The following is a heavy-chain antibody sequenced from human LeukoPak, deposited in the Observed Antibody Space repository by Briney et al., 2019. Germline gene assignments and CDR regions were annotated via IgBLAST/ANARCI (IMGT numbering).Heavy chain of an antibody. D-gene: IGHD3-3*01. CDR1: GGSISSGSYY. CDR2: IYTSGST. V-gene: IGHV4-61*02. J-gene: IGHJ6*03. CDR3: ARTPYDFWSGYLLYYMDV. Sequence: SETLSLTCTVSGGSISSGSYYWSWIRQPDGKGLEWIGRIYTSGSTNYNPSLKSRVTISVDTSKNQFSLKLSSVTAADTAVYYCARTPYDFWSGYLLYYMDVWGKGTTVTVSS.